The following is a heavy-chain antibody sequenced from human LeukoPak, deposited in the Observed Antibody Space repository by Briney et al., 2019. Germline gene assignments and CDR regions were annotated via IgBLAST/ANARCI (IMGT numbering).Heavy chain of an antibody. J-gene: IGHJ4*02. Sequence: SVKVSCKASGGTFSSYAISWVRQAPGQGLEWMGGIIPIFGTANYAQKFQGRVTITADKSTSTAYMELSSLRSEDTAVYYCAKDEVNPIVGASWGQGTLVTVSS. CDR3: AKDEVNPIVGAS. V-gene: IGHV1-69*06. CDR2: IIPIFGTA. D-gene: IGHD1-26*01. CDR1: GGTFSSYA.